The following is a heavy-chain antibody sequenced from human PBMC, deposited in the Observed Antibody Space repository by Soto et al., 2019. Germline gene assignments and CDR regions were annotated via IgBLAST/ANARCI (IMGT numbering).Heavy chain of an antibody. J-gene: IGHJ4*02. CDR3: ARGGYGDPHFDY. Sequence: SETLSLTCAVYGGSFSGYYWSWIRQPPGKGLEWIGEINHSGSTNYNPSLKSRVTISVDTSKNQFSLKLSSVTAADTTVYYCARGGYGDPHFDYWGQGTLVTVSS. V-gene: IGHV4-34*01. CDR1: GGSFSGYY. D-gene: IGHD4-17*01. CDR2: INHSGST.